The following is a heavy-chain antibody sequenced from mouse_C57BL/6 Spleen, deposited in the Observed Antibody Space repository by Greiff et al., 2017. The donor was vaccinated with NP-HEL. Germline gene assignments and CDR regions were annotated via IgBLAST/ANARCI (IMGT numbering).Heavy chain of an antibody. J-gene: IGHJ1*03. CDR3: AKQGDPTGPSWYFDV. Sequence: VQRVESGPGLVAPSQSLSITCTVSGFSLTSYGVDWVRQPPGKGLEWLGVIWGGGSTNYNSALMSRLSISKDNSKSQVFLKMNILQTDDTAMYYCAKQGDPTGPSWYFDVWGTGTTVTVSS. CDR2: IWGGGST. CDR1: GFSLTSYG. D-gene: IGHD3-3*01. V-gene: IGHV2-9*01.